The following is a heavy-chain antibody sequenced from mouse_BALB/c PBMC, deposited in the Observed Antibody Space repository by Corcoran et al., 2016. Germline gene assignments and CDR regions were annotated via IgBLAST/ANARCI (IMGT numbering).Heavy chain of an antibody. CDR3: ARGDGSSYWYFDY. CDR2: INPYNDGT. Sequence: EVKLQQSGPELVKPGASVKMYCKASGDTFTSYVMHWVKQKPGQGLEWIGYINPYNDGTKYNEKFKGKATLTSDKSSSTAYMELSSLTSEDSAVYYCARGDGSSYWYFDYWGQGTTLTVSS. J-gene: IGHJ2*01. CDR1: GDTFTSYV. V-gene: IGHV1S136*01. D-gene: IGHD1-1*01.